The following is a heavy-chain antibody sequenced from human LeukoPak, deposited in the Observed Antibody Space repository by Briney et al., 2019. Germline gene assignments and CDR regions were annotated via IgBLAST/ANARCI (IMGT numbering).Heavy chain of an antibody. V-gene: IGHV1-3*01. J-gene: IGHJ4*02. Sequence: ASVKVSCKASGYTFTSYAMHWVRQAPGQRLEWMGWINAGNGNTKYSQKFQGRVTITRNTSISTAYMELSSLRSEDTAVYYCARASMVRGVITFDYWGQGTLVTVSS. CDR2: INAGNGNT. CDR1: GYTFTSYA. CDR3: ARASMVRGVITFDY. D-gene: IGHD3-10*01.